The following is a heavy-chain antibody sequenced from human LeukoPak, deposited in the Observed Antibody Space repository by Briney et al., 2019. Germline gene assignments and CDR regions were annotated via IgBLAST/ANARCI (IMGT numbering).Heavy chain of an antibody. J-gene: IGHJ4*02. V-gene: IGHV4-30-4*01. D-gene: IGHD3-10*01. CDR3: ARDPVYGSGTF. CDR1: GGSISTGDYY. Sequence: PSQTLSLTCTVAGGSISTGDYYCSWIRQPPGKGLEWIVYIYYSGTTYYNPSLKGRISFSMQTSNNQFSLNLRSVTAADTAVYYCARDPVYGSGTFWGQGTLVTVSS. CDR2: IYYSGTT.